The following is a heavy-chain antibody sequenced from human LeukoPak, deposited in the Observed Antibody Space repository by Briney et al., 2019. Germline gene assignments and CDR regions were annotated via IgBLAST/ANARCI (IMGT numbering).Heavy chain of an antibody. D-gene: IGHD3-22*01. Sequence: QTGGSLRLPCAASGFTFSSYAMHWVRQAPGKGLEWVAVISYDGSNKYYADSVKGRFTISRGNSKNTLYLQMNSLRAEDTAVYYCARDPGGPHYYDSSGGGYDKVDWGQGTLVTVSS. CDR1: GFTFSSYA. J-gene: IGHJ4*02. CDR3: ARDPGGPHYYDSSGGGYDKVD. CDR2: ISYDGSNK. V-gene: IGHV3-30-3*01.